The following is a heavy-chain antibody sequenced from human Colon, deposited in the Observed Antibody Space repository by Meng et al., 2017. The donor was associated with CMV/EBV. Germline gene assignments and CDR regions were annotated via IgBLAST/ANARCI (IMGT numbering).Heavy chain of an antibody. CDR3: AREPSNSRYFDN. D-gene: IGHD4-11*01. Sequence: QVQLVQSGAEVKKPGASVTVTCKASGYTFTGNALHWVRQAPGQTLEWMGWIDAGNGNTKYSQKLQGRVSITRDTSASTAYMELSSLRSEDTAVYYCAREPSNSRYFDNWGQGTLVTVSS. CDR2: IDAGNGNT. J-gene: IGHJ4*02. V-gene: IGHV1-3*01. CDR1: GYTFTGNA.